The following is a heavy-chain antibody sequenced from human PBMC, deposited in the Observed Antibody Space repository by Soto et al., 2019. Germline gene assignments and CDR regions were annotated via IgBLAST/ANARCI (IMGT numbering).Heavy chain of an antibody. CDR1: GDTLTSYC. CDR3: ARGRQSYADY. D-gene: IGHD2-2*01. J-gene: IGHJ4*02. V-gene: IGHV1-18*01. Sequence: SVKVTCEASGDTLTSYCSSWVRQDHGQGLEWMGWISAYNGNTNYAQKLQGRVTMTTDTSTSTAYMELRSLRSDDTAVYYCARGRQSYADYWGQGTLVTLSS. CDR2: ISAYNGNT.